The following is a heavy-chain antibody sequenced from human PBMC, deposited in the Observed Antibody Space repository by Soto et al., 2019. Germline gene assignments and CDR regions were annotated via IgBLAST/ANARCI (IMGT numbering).Heavy chain of an antibody. D-gene: IGHD6-6*01. CDR2: IYHTGRT. CDR3: AREAAARIERWFDS. CDR1: GGSISSDSYS. Sequence: SETLSLTCTVSGGSISSDSYSWTWIRQHPGKGLEWIGYIYHTGRTHYNPSLKSRATISVDTSKNQFSLKLSSVTAAEKAVYYCAREAAARIERWFDSWGQGLLVTLS. V-gene: IGHV4-31*03. J-gene: IGHJ5*01.